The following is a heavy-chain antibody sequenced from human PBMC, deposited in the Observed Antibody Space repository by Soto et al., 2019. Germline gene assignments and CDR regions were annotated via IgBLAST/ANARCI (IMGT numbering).Heavy chain of an antibody. CDR2: ISYDGSNK. V-gene: IGHV3-30-3*01. D-gene: IGHD3-3*01. J-gene: IGHJ6*02. CDR1: GFTFSSYA. CDR3: ARPPARVYDFWSIDYYYGMDV. Sequence: LRLSCAASGFTFSSYAMHWVRQAPGKGLEWVAVISYDGSNKYYADSVKGRFTISRDNSKNTLYLQMNSLRAEDTAVYYCARPPARVYDFWSIDYYYGMDVWGQGTTVTVSS.